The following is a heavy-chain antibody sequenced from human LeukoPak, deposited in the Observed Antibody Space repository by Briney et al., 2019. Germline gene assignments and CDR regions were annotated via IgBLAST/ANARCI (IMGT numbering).Heavy chain of an antibody. CDR3: ASPYDSSGYYPEDYFDY. D-gene: IGHD3-22*01. Sequence: GGSLRLSCAASGFTFSSYAMSWVRQAPGKGLEWVSAISGSGGSTYYADSVKGRFTISRDNSKNTPYLQMNSLRAEDTAVYYCASPYDSSGYYPEDYFDYWGQGTLVTVSS. V-gene: IGHV3-23*01. CDR2: ISGSGGST. CDR1: GFTFSSYA. J-gene: IGHJ4*02.